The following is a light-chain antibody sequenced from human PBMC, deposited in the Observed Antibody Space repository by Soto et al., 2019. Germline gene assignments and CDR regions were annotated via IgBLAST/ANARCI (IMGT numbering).Light chain of an antibody. V-gene: IGLV2-18*02. Sequence: QSVLIQPPSVSGSPGQSVTISCTGTSSDVGSYDYVSWYQQHPGTVPKPMIYNVNTRPSGVPDRFSGSKSGNTASMTISGLQAEDEAEYYCSSYTGSSTLYVFGTGTKVTVL. CDR3: SSYTGSSTLYV. CDR2: NVN. CDR1: SSDVGSYDY. J-gene: IGLJ1*01.